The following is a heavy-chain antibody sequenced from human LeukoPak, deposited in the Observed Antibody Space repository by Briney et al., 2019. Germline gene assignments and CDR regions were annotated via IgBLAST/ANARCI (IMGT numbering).Heavy chain of an antibody. D-gene: IGHD3-10*01. Sequence: SETLSLTCTVSGDSISSYYWSWLRQPPGKGLEWIGFIYYSGNTNYNPSLKSRVTISVDTPTNQFSLRLTSVTAADTAVYYCARQSLGPSRSGTSNIWFDPWGQGTLVTVSS. V-gene: IGHV4-59*08. J-gene: IGHJ5*02. CDR2: IYYSGNT. CDR1: GDSISSYY. CDR3: ARQSLGPSRSGTSNIWFDP.